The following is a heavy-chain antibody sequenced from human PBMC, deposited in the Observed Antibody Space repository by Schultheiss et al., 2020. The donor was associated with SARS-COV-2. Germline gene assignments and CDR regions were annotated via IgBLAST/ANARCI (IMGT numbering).Heavy chain of an antibody. CDR1: GGSFSGYY. CDR2: IYYSGST. D-gene: IGHD2-2*01. J-gene: IGHJ2*01. V-gene: IGHV4-59*08. CDR3: ARPSQPFAEGLYFDL. Sequence: SQTLSLTCAVYGGSFSGYYWSWIRQHPGKGLEWIGYIYYSGSTYYNPSLKSRVTISVDTSKNQFSLKLSSVTAADTAVYYCARPSQPFAEGLYFDLWGRGTLVTVSS.